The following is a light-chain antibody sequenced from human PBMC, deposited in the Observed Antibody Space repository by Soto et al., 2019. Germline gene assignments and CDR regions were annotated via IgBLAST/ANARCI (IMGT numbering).Light chain of an antibody. CDR1: SSDVGSYNL. CDR3: CSYAGSCVV. CDR2: EGS. J-gene: IGLJ2*01. V-gene: IGLV2-23*01. Sequence: QSVLTQPASVSGSPGQSITISCTGTSSDVGSYNLVSWYQHHPGKAPKLMIYEGSKRPSGVSNRFSGSKSGNTASLTISGPQAEDEADYYCCSYAGSCVVFGGGTKLTVL.